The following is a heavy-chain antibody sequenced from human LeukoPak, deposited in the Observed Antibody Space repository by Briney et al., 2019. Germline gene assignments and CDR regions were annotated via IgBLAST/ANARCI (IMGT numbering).Heavy chain of an antibody. CDR3: ARRWDDAFDI. J-gene: IGHJ3*02. V-gene: IGHV3-33*01. Sequence: GGSLRLSCAASGFTFSSYGMHWVRQAPGPGLEWVAVIWYDGSNKYYADSVKGRFTISRDNSKNTLYLQMNSLRAEDTAVYYCARRWDDAFDIWGQGTMVTVSS. D-gene: IGHD1-26*01. CDR2: IWYDGSNK. CDR1: GFTFSSYG.